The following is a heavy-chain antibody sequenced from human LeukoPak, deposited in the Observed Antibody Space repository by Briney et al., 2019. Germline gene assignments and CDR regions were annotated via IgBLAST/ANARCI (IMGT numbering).Heavy chain of an antibody. D-gene: IGHD2-15*01. CDR2: ISGSGGST. J-gene: IGHJ4*02. Sequence: GGSLRLSCAASGFTFSSYAMSWVRQAPGKGLEWVSAISGSGGSTYYADSVKGRFTISRDNSKNTLYLQMNSLKTEDTAVYYCTTDWWSFGGIYCSGGSCYSYDSSGSFDYWGQGTLVTVSS. V-gene: IGHV3-23*01. CDR1: GFTFSSYA. CDR3: TTDWWSFGGIYCSGGSCYSYDSSGSFDY.